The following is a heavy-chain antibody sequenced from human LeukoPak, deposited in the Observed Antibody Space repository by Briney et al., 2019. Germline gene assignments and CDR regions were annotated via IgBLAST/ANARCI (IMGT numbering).Heavy chain of an antibody. D-gene: IGHD3-10*01. J-gene: IGHJ6*02. CDR3: ARHVSGRWFGDDYPYYADV. V-gene: IGHV4-38-2*02. CDR2: IYHSGTS. Sequence: SETLSLTCTVSGYSISSGYYWGRIRQPPGKGLEWIGSIYHSGTSYYNPSLKSRVTISVDTSKNQFSLKLNSVTAADTALYYCARHVSGRWFGDDYPYYADVWGQGTTVT. CDR1: GYSISSGYY.